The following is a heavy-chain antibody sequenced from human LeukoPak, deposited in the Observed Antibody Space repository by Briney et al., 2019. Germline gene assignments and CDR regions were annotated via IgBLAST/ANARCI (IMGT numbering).Heavy chain of an antibody. V-gene: IGHV1-46*01. CDR3: ARIRVLGINDAFDI. D-gene: IGHD7-27*01. Sequence: ASVKVSCKAPGYSFTSYYIHWVRQAPGQGLEWMGIINPSGGSTTYAQKFQGRVTMTRDTSTSTVYMELSSLISEDTAVYYCARIRVLGINDAFDIWGQGTMVTVSS. CDR1: GYSFTSYY. CDR2: INPSGGST. J-gene: IGHJ3*02.